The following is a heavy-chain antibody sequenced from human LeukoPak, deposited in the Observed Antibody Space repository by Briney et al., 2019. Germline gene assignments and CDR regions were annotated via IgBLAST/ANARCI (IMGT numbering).Heavy chain of an antibody. J-gene: IGHJ4*02. CDR1: GGSISSYY. Sequence: SETLSLTCTVSGGSISSYYWSWIRQPPGKGLEGIGYIYYSGSTNYNPSLKSRVTISVDTSKNQFSLKLSSVTAADTAVYYCARHSYGYISLMDYWGQGTLVTVSS. V-gene: IGHV4-59*08. CDR3: ARHSYGYISLMDY. CDR2: IYYSGST. D-gene: IGHD5-18*01.